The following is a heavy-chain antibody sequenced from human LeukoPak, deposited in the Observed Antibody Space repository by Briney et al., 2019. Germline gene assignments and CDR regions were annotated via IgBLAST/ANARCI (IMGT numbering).Heavy chain of an antibody. D-gene: IGHD2-2*01. Sequence: SETLSLTCTVSGGSISSYYWSWIRRPPGKGLEWIGYIYYSGSTNYNPSLKSRVTISVDTSKSQFSLKLSSVTAADTAVYYCARAQPSYAAFDYWGQGTLVTVSS. CDR1: GGSISSYY. CDR3: ARAQPSYAAFDY. CDR2: IYYSGST. V-gene: IGHV4-59*01. J-gene: IGHJ4*02.